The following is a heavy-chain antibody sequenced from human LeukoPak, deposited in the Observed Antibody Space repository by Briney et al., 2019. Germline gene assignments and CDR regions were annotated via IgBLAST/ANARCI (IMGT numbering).Heavy chain of an antibody. V-gene: IGHV1-18*04. D-gene: IGHD3-10*01. CDR1: GYTFTGYY. J-gene: IGHJ4*02. CDR3: ARDMVRGVIRGLFDY. Sequence: ASVKVSCKASGYTFTGYYMHWVRQAPGQGLEWMGWISAYNGNTNYAQKLQGRVTMTTDTSTSTAYMELRSLRSDDTAVYYCARDMVRGVIRGLFDYWGQGTLVTVSS. CDR2: ISAYNGNT.